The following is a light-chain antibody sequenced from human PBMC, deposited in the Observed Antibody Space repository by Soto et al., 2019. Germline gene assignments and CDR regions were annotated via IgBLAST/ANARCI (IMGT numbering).Light chain of an antibody. Sequence: DIQMTQSPSTLSASVGDRVTITCRASQRISSWLAWYQQKPGKAPNLLIYDASSLESGVPSRFSGSGSGTEFTLTISSLQPDDFATYYCQHCMSYPITFGQGTRVEIK. CDR2: DAS. CDR1: QRISSW. V-gene: IGKV1-5*01. J-gene: IGKJ5*01. CDR3: QHCMSYPIT.